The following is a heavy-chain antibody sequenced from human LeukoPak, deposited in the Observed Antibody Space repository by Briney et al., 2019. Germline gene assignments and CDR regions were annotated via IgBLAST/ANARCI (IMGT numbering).Heavy chain of an antibody. V-gene: IGHV1-69*13. CDR2: IIPIFGTA. CDR1: GGTFSSYA. Sequence: ASVKVSCKASGGTFSSYAISWVRQAPGQGLEWMGGIIPIFGTANYAQKFQGRVTITVDESTSTAYMELSSLRSEDTAVYYCARDRTGYNWNGGYFDYWGQGTLVTVSS. CDR3: ARDRTGYNWNGGYFDY. D-gene: IGHD1-1*01. J-gene: IGHJ4*02.